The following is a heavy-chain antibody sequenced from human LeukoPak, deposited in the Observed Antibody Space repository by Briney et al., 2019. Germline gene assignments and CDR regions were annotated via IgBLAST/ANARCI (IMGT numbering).Heavy chain of an antibody. J-gene: IGHJ4*02. CDR1: GYTLTELS. CDR2: ISPYSGNT. V-gene: IGHV1-18*01. Sequence: ASVKVSCKVSGYTLTELSMHWVRQAPGQGLEWMGWISPYSGNTNYAENFQDRVTLTTDTSTGTAYMELRSLRSDDTAVYYCGREPRYRPIDYWGQGTLVTVSS. D-gene: IGHD3-9*01. CDR3: GREPRYRPIDY.